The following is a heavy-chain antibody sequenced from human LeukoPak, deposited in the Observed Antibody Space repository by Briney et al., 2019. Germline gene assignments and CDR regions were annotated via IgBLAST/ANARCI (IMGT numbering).Heavy chain of an antibody. Sequence: SVKVSCKASGGTFSSYAISWVRQAPGQGLEWMGGIIPIFGTANYAQKFQGRVTITADKSTSTAYMELSSLRAEDTAVYYCARDLGQYYDTSDNWFDPWGQGTLVTVSS. CDR3: ARDLGQYYDTSDNWFDP. V-gene: IGHV1-69*06. D-gene: IGHD3-22*01. J-gene: IGHJ5*02. CDR1: GGTFSSYA. CDR2: IIPIFGTA.